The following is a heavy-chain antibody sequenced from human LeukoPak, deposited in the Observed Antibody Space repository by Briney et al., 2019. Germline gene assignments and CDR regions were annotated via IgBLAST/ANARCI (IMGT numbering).Heavy chain of an antibody. CDR3: ARGLWGLGYCSSTSCYGAGSYYYYYYMDV. V-gene: IGHV1-8*03. CDR1: GYTFTSYD. D-gene: IGHD2-2*01. Sequence: ASVKVSCKASGYTFTSYDINWVRQATGQGLEWMGWMNPNSGNTGYAQKFQGRVTTTRNTSISTAYMELSSLRSEDTAVYYCARGLWGLGYCSSTSCYGAGSYYYYYYMDVWGKGTTVTVSS. J-gene: IGHJ6*03. CDR2: MNPNSGNT.